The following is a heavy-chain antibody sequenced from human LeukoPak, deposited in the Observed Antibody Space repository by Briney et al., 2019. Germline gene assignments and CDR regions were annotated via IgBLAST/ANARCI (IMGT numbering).Heavy chain of an antibody. D-gene: IGHD5-12*01. V-gene: IGHV5-51*01. J-gene: IGHJ6*02. CDR3: ARGRIVASLPGVYGMDV. CDR2: IYPGDSDT. CDR1: GYSFTSYW. Sequence: PGESLKISCKGSGYSFTSYWIGWVRQMPGKGLERMGIIYPGDSDTRYSPSFQGQVTISADKSISTVYLQRSSLKASDTAMYYCARGRIVASLPGVYGMDVWGQGTTVTVSS.